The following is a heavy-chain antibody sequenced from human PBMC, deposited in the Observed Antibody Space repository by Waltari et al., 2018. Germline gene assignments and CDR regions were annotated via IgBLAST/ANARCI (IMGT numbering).Heavy chain of an antibody. CDR3: ARAAPGYCSASNCGWFDP. D-gene: IGHD2-15*01. V-gene: IGHV4-39*07. Sequence: QLQLQESGPGLVKPSETLSLTCTVSGASISGSRYYGGRTRQSPGKGLEWIGNIYSSGSSYYRPSLRSRVTISLDTSKNQFSLRLNSLTAADTAVYYCARAAPGYCSASNCGWFDPWGQGTLVTVSS. CDR2: IYSSGSS. J-gene: IGHJ5*02. CDR1: GASISGSRYY.